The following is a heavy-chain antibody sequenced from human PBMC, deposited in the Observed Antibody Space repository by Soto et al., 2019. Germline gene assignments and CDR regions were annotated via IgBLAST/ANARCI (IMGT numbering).Heavy chain of an antibody. D-gene: IGHD2-2*01. J-gene: IGHJ6*02. V-gene: IGHV3-30-3*01. CDR2: ISYDGSNK. Sequence: QVQLVESGGGVVQPGRSLRLSCAASGFTFSSYAMHWVRQAPGKGLEWVAVISYDGSNKYYADSVKGRFTISRDNSKNTLYLQMNSLRAEDTAVYYCARDHCSSTSCSYYYYYGMDVWGQGTTVTVSS. CDR1: GFTFSSYA. CDR3: ARDHCSSTSCSYYYYYGMDV.